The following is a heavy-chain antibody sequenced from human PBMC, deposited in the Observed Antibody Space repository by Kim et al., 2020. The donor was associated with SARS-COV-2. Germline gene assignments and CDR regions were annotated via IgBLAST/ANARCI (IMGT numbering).Heavy chain of an antibody. V-gene: IGHV3-13*04. CDR3: ARGTFSSNWSLRELRFDP. CDR1: GFTFSSYD. CDR2: IGTTGDT. Sequence: GGSLRLSCAASGFTFSSYDMHWVRQAPGKGLEWVSTIGTTGDTYFPGSMKGRFTIFRDDAQNSLYLQMSRLSAGDTAGYYCARGTFSSNWSLRELRFDPWGQGTLVTVSA. J-gene: IGHJ5*02. D-gene: IGHD6-13*01.